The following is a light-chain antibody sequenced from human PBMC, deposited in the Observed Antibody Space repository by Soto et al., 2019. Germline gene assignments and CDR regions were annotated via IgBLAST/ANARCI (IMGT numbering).Light chain of an antibody. CDR3: QQYNGYSTWT. Sequence: DIQMTQSPSTLSASVRDRVTVTCRASQSISRWLAWYQQKPGKAPKVLIWDATSLQRGVPSRFSGSGSGTEFTLTISSLQPDDFATYYCQQYNGYSTWTFGQGTKVDIK. J-gene: IGKJ1*01. CDR1: QSISRW. V-gene: IGKV1-5*01. CDR2: DAT.